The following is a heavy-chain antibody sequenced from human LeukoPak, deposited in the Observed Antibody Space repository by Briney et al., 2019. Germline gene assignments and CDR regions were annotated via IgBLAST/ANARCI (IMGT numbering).Heavy chain of an antibody. CDR1: GFTFSRYG. D-gene: IGHD3-22*01. CDR3: AREIPGPISMTKSTHPAFDI. CDR2: ICYDETSK. J-gene: IGHJ2*01. Sequence: GRSLRLSCAASGFTFSRYGIHWVRQAPGKGLEWVAVICYDETSKYYGESVKGRFTISRDNSKNTLYLQMNRPRAEDTAVYYCAREIPGPISMTKSTHPAFDIWGRGTLVTVSS. V-gene: IGHV3-33*01.